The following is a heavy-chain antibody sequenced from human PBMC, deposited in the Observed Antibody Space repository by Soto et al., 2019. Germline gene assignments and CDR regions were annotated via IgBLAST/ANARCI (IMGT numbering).Heavy chain of an antibody. J-gene: IGHJ4*02. D-gene: IGHD5-12*01. CDR1: GFTFSSYG. Sequence: PGGSLRLSCAASGFTFSSYGMHWVRQAPGKGLEWVAVISYDGSNKYYADSVKGRFTISRDNSKNTLYLQMNSLRAEDTAVYYCATRRGYSGYDRGGFDYWGQGTLVTVSS. CDR2: ISYDGSNK. V-gene: IGHV3-30*03. CDR3: ATRRGYSGYDRGGFDY.